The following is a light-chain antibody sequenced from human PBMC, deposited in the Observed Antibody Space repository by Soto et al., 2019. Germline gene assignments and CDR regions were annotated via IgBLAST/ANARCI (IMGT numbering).Light chain of an antibody. Sequence: VILTQSPATLSLSPVERATLSCRASENVRTFVDWYQQKPVQAPRLLIYGASNRATGIPARFSGSGSGTDFTLTISNLEPEDFAVYYCQQQSHWPPWTFGQGTKVDIK. V-gene: IGKV3-11*01. CDR1: ENVRTF. CDR3: QQQSHWPPWT. J-gene: IGKJ1*01. CDR2: GAS.